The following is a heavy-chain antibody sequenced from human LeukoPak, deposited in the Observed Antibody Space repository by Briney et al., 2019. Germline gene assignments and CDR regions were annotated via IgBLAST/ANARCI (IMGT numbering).Heavy chain of an antibody. CDR1: GFTFSSYW. V-gene: IGHV3-74*01. CDR3: ARSQGPYDY. J-gene: IGHJ4*02. Sequence: PGGSLRLSCAASGFTFSSYWMNWVRQAPGKGLVWVSRINGDGSSTNYADSVKGRFPISGDNAKNTLYLQLNSLRAEDTAIYYCARSQGPYDYWGQGTLVTVSS. CDR2: INGDGSST.